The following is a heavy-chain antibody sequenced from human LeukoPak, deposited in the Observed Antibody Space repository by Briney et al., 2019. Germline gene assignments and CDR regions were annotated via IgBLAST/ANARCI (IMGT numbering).Heavy chain of an antibody. CDR3: AKDRKYCSSTSCPLTPDYYMDV. J-gene: IGHJ6*03. CDR2: IKQDGSEK. Sequence: GGSLRLSCAVSGFTFSTYWMSWVRQAPGKGLEWVANIKQDGSEKNYVDSVKGRFTISRDNSKNTLYLQMNSLRAEDTAVYYCAKDRKYCSSTSCPLTPDYYMDVWGKGTTVTVSS. CDR1: GFTFSTYW. V-gene: IGHV3-7*03. D-gene: IGHD2-2*01.